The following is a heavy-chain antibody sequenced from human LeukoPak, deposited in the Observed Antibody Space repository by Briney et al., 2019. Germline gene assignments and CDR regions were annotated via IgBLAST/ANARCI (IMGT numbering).Heavy chain of an antibody. Sequence: ASVKVSCKASGYTFTSYGISWVRQAPGQGLEWMGWISAYNGNTNYAQKLQGRVTMTTDTSTRTGYMEMRSLRSDDSAVYYCALWLRLDYWGQGTLVTVSS. CDR3: ALWLRLDY. CDR2: ISAYNGNT. CDR1: GYTFTSYG. D-gene: IGHD5-12*01. J-gene: IGHJ4*02. V-gene: IGHV1-18*01.